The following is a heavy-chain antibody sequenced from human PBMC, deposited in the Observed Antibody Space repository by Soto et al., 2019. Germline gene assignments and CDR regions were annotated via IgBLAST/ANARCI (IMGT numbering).Heavy chain of an antibody. CDR1: GFSLSTSGVG. CDR3: AHQSYPQGFWSGYYDY. V-gene: IGHV2-5*02. D-gene: IGHD3-3*01. Sequence: QITLKESGPPLVKPTQTLTLTCTFSGFSLSTSGVGVGWIRQPPGKALEWLALIYWDDDKRYSPSLKSRLTITKDTSKNQVVLTMTNMDPVDTATYYCAHQSYPQGFWSGYYDYWGQGTLVTVSS. J-gene: IGHJ4*02. CDR2: IYWDDDK.